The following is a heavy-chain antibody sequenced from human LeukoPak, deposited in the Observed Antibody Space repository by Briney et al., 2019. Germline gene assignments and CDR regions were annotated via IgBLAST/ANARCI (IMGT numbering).Heavy chain of an antibody. D-gene: IGHD2-2*01. V-gene: IGHV1-24*01. J-gene: IGHJ3*02. CDR3: ATGLPAAKDADAFDI. Sequence: ASVKVSCKVSGYTLTELSMHWVRQAPGKGLEWMGGFDPEDGETIYAQKFQGRVTMTEDTSTDTAYMELSSLRSEDTAVYYCATGLPAAKDADAFDIWGQGTMVTVS. CDR2: FDPEDGET. CDR1: GYTLTELS.